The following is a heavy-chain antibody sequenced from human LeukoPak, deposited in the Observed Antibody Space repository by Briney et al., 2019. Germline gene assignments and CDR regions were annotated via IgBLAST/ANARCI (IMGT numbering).Heavy chain of an antibody. CDR3: ARGQQWFDP. J-gene: IGHJ5*02. V-gene: IGHV4-39*07. CDR2: ISYSGST. CDR1: GDSISSSPYS. Sequence: SETLSLTCTVSGDSISSSPYSWGWIRQPPGKELEWIGSISYSGSTYYNPSLKSRVTISVDTSKTQFSLRLSSVTPADTAVYYCARGQQWFDPWGQGTLVTVSS. D-gene: IGHD6-13*01.